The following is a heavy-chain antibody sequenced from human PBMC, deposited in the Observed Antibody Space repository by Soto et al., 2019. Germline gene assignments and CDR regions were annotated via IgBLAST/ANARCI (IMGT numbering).Heavy chain of an antibody. Sequence: EVQLVESGGGLVQPGGSLRLSCAASGFTVSSNYMSWVRQAPGKGLEWVSVIYSGGSTYYADSVKGRFTISRHNSKNPVYLQMNSLRAEDTAVYYCASEAYCSSTSCYYLDAFDIWGQGTMVTVSS. J-gene: IGHJ3*02. CDR2: IYSGGST. V-gene: IGHV3-53*04. CDR1: GFTVSSNY. CDR3: ASEAYCSSTSCYYLDAFDI. D-gene: IGHD2-2*01.